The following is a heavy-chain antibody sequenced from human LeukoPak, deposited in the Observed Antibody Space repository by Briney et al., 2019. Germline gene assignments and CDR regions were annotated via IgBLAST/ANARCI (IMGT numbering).Heavy chain of an antibody. CDR3: ARVEPSGSYHLDY. V-gene: IGHV3-53*01. D-gene: IGHD1-26*01. Sequence: GGSLRLSCAASGFTVSSNYMSWVRQAPGKGLEWVSVIYSGGSTYYADSVKGRFTISRDNSKNTLYLQMNCLRAEDTAVYYCARVEPSGSYHLDYWGQGTLVTVSS. J-gene: IGHJ4*02. CDR1: GFTVSSNY. CDR2: IYSGGST.